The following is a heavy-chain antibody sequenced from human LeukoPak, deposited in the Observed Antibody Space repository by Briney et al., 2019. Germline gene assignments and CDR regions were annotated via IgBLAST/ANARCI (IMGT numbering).Heavy chain of an antibody. CDR3: ATRTSHLAY. CDR2: ISAYNGNT. J-gene: IGHJ4*02. V-gene: IGHV1-18*01. D-gene: IGHD2-2*01. Sequence: ASVKVSCKASGYTFTSYGISWVRQAPGQGLEWMGWISAYNGNTNYAQKLQGRVTITRSTSISTAYMELSSLRSEDTAVYYCATRTSHLAYWGQGTLVTVSS. CDR1: GYTFTSYG.